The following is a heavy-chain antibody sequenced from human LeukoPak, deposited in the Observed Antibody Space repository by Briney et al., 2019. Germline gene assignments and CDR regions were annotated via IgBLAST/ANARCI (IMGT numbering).Heavy chain of an antibody. CDR3: ARSYSSGWYYFDY. D-gene: IGHD6-19*01. Sequence: PGGSLRLSCAASGFTFSSYAMHWVRQAPGKGLEWVAVISYDGSNKYYADSVKSRFTISRDNSKNTLYLQMNSLRAEDTAVYYCARSYSSGWYYFDYWGQGTLVTVSS. CDR2: ISYDGSNK. V-gene: IGHV3-30*04. CDR1: GFTFSSYA. J-gene: IGHJ4*02.